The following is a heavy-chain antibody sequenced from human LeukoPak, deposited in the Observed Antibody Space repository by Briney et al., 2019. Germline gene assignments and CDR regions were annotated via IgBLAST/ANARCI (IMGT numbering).Heavy chain of an antibody. Sequence: GGSLRLSCSASGSPFSSYAMHGVRQAPGKGLEYVSAISDSGGSTYYADSVKGRFTISRDNSKNTLYLQMSSLRAEDTSVYFCVRGYSFGPYGMDVWGQGTTVTVSS. D-gene: IGHD2-15*01. CDR3: VRGYSFGPYGMDV. CDR1: GSPFSSYA. CDR2: ISDSGGST. J-gene: IGHJ6*02. V-gene: IGHV3-64D*09.